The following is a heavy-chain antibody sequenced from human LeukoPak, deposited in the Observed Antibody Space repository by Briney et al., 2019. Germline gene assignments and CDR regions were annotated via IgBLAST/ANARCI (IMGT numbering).Heavy chain of an antibody. CDR1: GDSISSVYYY. CDR2: ISSSEST. Sequence: SQTLSLTCTVSGDSISSVYYYWSWIRQPAGKGLEWIGRISSSESTNYNLSLKSRVTISVDTSKTQFSLKLCSVTAAYTAVYFRARDRGTWSDDGFDYWGQGTLVTVSS. CDR3: ARDRGTWSDDGFDY. V-gene: IGHV4-61*02. J-gene: IGHJ4*02. D-gene: IGHD1-1*01.